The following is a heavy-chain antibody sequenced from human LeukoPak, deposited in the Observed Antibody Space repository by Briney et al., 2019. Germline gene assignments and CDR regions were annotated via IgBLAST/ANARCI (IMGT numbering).Heavy chain of an antibody. D-gene: IGHD1-20*01. Sequence: GGSLRLSCAASGFTFSSYAMSWVRQAPGKGLEWVSAISGSGGSTYYADSVKGRFTISRDNSKNTLYLQMNSLRAEDTAVYYCAREDNWNLEPTSGLTFDYWGQGTLVTVSS. V-gene: IGHV3-23*01. CDR2: ISGSGGST. J-gene: IGHJ4*02. CDR1: GFTFSSYA. CDR3: AREDNWNLEPTSGLTFDY.